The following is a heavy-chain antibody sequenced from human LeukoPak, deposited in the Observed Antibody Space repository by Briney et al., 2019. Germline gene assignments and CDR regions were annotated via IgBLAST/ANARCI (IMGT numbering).Heavy chain of an antibody. CDR1: GFTFSSYA. CDR3: AIDTSDDYADY. V-gene: IGHV3-23*01. Sequence: GGSLRLSCAASGFTFSSYAMSWVRQAPGKGLEWVSGISGSGGSTYYADSVKGRLTISRDNSKNTLYLQMSSLRAEDTAVYYCAIDTSDDYADYWGQGTLVTVSS. J-gene: IGHJ4*02. CDR2: ISGSGGST.